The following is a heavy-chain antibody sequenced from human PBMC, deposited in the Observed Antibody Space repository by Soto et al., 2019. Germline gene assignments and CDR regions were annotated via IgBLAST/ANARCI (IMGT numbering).Heavy chain of an antibody. Sequence: QLQLQESGSGLVKPSQTLSLTCAGSISSGGYSWSWIRQPPGKGLEWIGYIYHSGSTYYNPSLKSRVTISVDRSKNQFSLTLSSVTAADTAVYYCARVPSPWGQGTLVTVSS. CDR2: IYHSGST. CDR1: SISSGGYS. CDR3: ARVPSP. V-gene: IGHV4-30-2*01. J-gene: IGHJ5*02.